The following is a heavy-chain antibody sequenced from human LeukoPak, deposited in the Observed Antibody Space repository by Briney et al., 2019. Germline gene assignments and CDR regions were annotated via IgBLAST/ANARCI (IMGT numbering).Heavy chain of an antibody. CDR1: GGTFSSYA. CDR2: IIPIFGTA. Sequence: ASVKVSCKASGGTFSSYAISWVRQAPGQGLEWMGGIIPIFGTANYAQKFQGRVTITADESTSTAYMELSSLRSEDTAVYYCARGGSGSYYYYYMDVWGKGTTVTISS. D-gene: IGHD3-10*01. CDR3: ARGGSGSYYYYYMDV. V-gene: IGHV1-69*13. J-gene: IGHJ6*03.